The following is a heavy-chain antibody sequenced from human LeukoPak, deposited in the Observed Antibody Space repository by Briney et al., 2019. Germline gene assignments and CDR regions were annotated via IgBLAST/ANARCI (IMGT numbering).Heavy chain of an antibody. Sequence: PSETLSLTCAVSGGSISSGGYSWSWIRQPPGKGLEWIGYIYHSGITYYNPSLKSRVTISVDRSKNQFSLKLSSVTAADTAVYYCASLAGYSSSWMRGGFDYWGQGTLVTVSS. CDR3: ASLAGYSSSWMRGGFDY. CDR2: IYHSGIT. CDR1: GGSISSGGYS. D-gene: IGHD6-13*01. V-gene: IGHV4-30-2*01. J-gene: IGHJ4*02.